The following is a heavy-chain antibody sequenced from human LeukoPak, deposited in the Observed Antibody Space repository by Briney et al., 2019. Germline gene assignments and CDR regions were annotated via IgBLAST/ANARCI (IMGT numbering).Heavy chain of an antibody. CDR2: IKQDGSEK. J-gene: IGHJ6*03. Sequence: GGSLRLSCAASGFTFSSYWMTWVRQAPGKGLEWVANIKQDGSEKNYVDSVKGRFTISRDNAKNSLYLQVNSLRAEDTAVYYCARLNYDFWSGVWEGYYMDVWGKGTTVTVSS. D-gene: IGHD3-3*01. V-gene: IGHV3-7*01. CDR1: GFTFSSYW. CDR3: ARLNYDFWSGVWEGYYMDV.